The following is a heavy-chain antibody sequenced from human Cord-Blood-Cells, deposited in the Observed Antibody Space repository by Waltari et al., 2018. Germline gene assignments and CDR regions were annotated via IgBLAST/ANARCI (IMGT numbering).Heavy chain of an antibody. Sequence: EVQLVEYGGGLVQTGGSLRLSCAASGFTFSSYDMSWVRQDPGKGLAWVSAISGSGGSTYYADSVKCRFTISRDNSKNTLYLQMTSLRAEDTAVYYCAKVYSGSSYFDYWGQGTLVTVSS. CDR1: GFTFSSYD. V-gene: IGHV3-23*04. CDR3: AKVYSGSSYFDY. J-gene: IGHJ4*02. CDR2: ISGSGGST. D-gene: IGHD1-26*01.